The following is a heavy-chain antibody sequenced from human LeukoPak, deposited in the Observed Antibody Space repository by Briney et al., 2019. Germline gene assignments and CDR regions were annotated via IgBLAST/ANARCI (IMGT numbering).Heavy chain of an antibody. Sequence: SETLSLTCTVSGVSISSYYWSWIRQPPGKGLEWIAYIHYSGSTNYNPSLKSRVTISVDTSNNQLSLKLSSVTAADTAVYYCASTKLPAHYYYYYYMDVWGKGTTVTVSS. J-gene: IGHJ6*03. V-gene: IGHV4-59*08. CDR3: ASTKLPAHYYYYYYMDV. CDR2: IHYSGST. CDR1: GVSISSYY. D-gene: IGHD6-6*01.